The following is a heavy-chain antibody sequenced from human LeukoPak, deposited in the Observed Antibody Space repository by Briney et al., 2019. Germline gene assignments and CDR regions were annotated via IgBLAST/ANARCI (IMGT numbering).Heavy chain of an antibody. CDR3: AGAYDKPPETLSYYYYYYRMDV. Sequence: ASVKVSCKASGGTFSSYAISWVRQAPGQGLEWMGGIIPIFGTANYAQKFQGRVTITADKSTSTAYMELSSLRSEDTAVYYCAGAYDKPPETLSYYYYYYRMDVWGKGTTVTVSS. V-gene: IGHV1-69*06. J-gene: IGHJ6*04. CDR1: GGTFSSYA. CDR2: IIPIFGTA. D-gene: IGHD3-22*01.